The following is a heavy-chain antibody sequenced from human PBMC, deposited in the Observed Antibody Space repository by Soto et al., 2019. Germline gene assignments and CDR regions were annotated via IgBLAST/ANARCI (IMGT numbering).Heavy chain of an antibody. CDR2: INTNKGNT. CDR1: GYTFTTFG. CDR3: ETRSPAFAF. V-gene: IGHV1-18*01. Sequence: QVQLVQSGPEVKEPGASVKVSCKTSGYTFTTFGISWVRQAPGQGLEWMGWINTNKGNTDYAQKFQGRVTMTTDTSTRTAYMELRSLRSDDTAVYYCETRSPAFAFWGQGTLVTVSS. J-gene: IGHJ4*02.